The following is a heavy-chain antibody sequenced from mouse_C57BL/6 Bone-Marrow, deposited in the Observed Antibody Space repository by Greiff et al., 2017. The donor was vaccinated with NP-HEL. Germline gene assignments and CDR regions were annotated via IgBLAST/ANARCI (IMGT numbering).Heavy chain of an antibody. CDR2: INPSSGYT. J-gene: IGHJ2*01. Sequence: VHLVESGAELARPGASVKMSCKASGYTFTSYTMHWVKQRPGQGLEWIGYINPSSGYTKYNQKFKDKATLTADKSSSTAYMQLSSLTSEDSAVYYCARSYDGYYVPFDYWGQGTTLTVSS. V-gene: IGHV1-4*01. CDR1: GYTFTSYT. D-gene: IGHD2-3*01. CDR3: ARSYDGYYVPFDY.